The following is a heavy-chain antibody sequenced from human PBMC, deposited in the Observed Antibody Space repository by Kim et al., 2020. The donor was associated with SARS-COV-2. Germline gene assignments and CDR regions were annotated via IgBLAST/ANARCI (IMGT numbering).Heavy chain of an antibody. D-gene: IGHD4-17*01. J-gene: IGHJ4*02. CDR1: GGTFSSYA. CDR3: ARAFYGDYYVPTQNFFDY. Sequence: SVKVSCKASGGTFSSYAISWVRQAPGQGLEWMGGIIPIFGTANYAQKFQGRVTITADESTSTAYMELSSLRSEDTAVYYCARAFYGDYYVPTQNFFDYWGQGTLVTVSS. CDR2: IIPIFGTA. V-gene: IGHV1-69*13.